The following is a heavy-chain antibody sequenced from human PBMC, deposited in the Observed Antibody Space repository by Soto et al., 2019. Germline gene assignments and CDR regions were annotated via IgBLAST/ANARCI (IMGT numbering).Heavy chain of an antibody. J-gene: IGHJ6*02. CDR1: GFTFSSYG. Sequence: VQLVESGGGVVQPGRSLRLSCAASGFTFSSYGMHWVRQAPGKGLEWVAVIWYDGSNDDYVDSVKGRFPISRDNSNNXXYLEMNRLRAEDTAIYYCTRGYCSSYSCYGAAMDVWGQGTTITVAS. CDR3: TRGYCSSYSCYGAAMDV. V-gene: IGHV3-33*01. CDR2: IWYDGSND. D-gene: IGHD2-2*01.